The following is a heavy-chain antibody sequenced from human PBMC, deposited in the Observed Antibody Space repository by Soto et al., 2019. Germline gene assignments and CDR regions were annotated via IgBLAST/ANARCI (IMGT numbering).Heavy chain of an antibody. J-gene: IGHJ4*02. Sequence: GGSLRLSCAASGFTFINYAMSWFRQAPGEGLEWVSTISGNGANTHYADSVKGRFSISRDNSKNTLYIQMNSLRAEDTAVYYCAKDYGSSRYFFDYWGQGALVTVSS. D-gene: IGHD6-19*01. CDR3: AKDYGSSRYFFDY. CDR2: ISGNGANT. V-gene: IGHV3-23*01. CDR1: GFTFINYA.